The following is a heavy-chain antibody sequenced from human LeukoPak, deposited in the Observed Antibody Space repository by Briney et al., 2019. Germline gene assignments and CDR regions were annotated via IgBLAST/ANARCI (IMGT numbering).Heavy chain of an antibody. V-gene: IGHV1-2*02. J-gene: IGHJ5*02. CDR1: GYTFTGYY. CDR2: INPNSGGT. CDR3: ARHMTTANNWFDP. D-gene: IGHD4-17*01. Sequence: ASVKVSCKASGYTFTGYYMHWVRQAPGQGLEWMGWINPNSGGTNYEQKFQGRVIMTRDTSISTAYMELSRLRSDATAVYYCARHMTTANNWFDPWDQGTLVTVSS.